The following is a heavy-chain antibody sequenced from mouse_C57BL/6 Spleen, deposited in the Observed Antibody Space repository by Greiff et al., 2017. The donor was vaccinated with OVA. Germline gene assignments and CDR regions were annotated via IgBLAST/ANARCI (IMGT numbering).Heavy chain of an antibody. Sequence: EVQRVESGGGLVKPGGSLKLSCAASGFTFSDYGMHWVRQAPEKGLEWVAYISSGSSTIYYADTVKGRFTISRDNAKNTLFLQMTSLRSEDTAMYYCARKGYYGSSYGYAMDYWGQGTSVTVSS. CDR1: GFTFSDYG. CDR3: ARKGYYGSSYGYAMDY. CDR2: ISSGSSTI. J-gene: IGHJ4*01. D-gene: IGHD1-1*01. V-gene: IGHV5-17*01.